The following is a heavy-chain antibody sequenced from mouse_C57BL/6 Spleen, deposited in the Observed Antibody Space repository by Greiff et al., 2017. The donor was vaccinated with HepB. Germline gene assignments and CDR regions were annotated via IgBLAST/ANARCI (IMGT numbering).Heavy chain of an antibody. J-gene: IGHJ4*01. CDR3: ARSYSGVYYAMDY. V-gene: IGHV1-72*01. CDR2: IVPNSGGT. D-gene: IGHD2-12*01. Sequence: QVQLQQPGAELVKPGASVKLSCKASGYTFTSYWMHWVKQRPGRGLEWIGRIVPNSGGTKYNEKFKSKATLTVDKPSSTAYMQLSSLTSEDSAVYYCARSYSGVYYAMDYWGQGTSVTVSS. CDR1: GYTFTSYW.